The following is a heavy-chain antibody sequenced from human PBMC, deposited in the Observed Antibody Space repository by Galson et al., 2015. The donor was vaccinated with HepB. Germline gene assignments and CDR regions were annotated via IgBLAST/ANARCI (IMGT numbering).Heavy chain of an antibody. CDR1: GFTFSNYE. CDR2: ISSSGSTI. Sequence: SLRLSCAASGFTFSNYEMNWVRQAPGKGLEWVSYISSSGSTIFYADSVKGRFTTSRDNTKNSLYLQMNSLRAEDTAVYYCAREPVTPPAIAFDYWGQGILVTVSS. D-gene: IGHD2-2*02. V-gene: IGHV3-48*03. CDR3: AREPVTPPAIAFDY. J-gene: IGHJ4*02.